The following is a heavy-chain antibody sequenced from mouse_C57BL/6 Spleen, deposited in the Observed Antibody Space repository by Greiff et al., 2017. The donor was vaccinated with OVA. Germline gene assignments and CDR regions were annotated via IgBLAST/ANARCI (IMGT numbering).Heavy chain of an antibody. V-gene: IGHV1-80*01. CDR3: ARLLLRYLDY. J-gene: IGHJ2*01. Sequence: QVQLKESGAELVKPGASVKISCKASGYAFSSYWMNWVKQRPGKGLEWIGQIYPGDGDTNYNGKFKGKATLTADKSSSTAYMQLSRLTSEDSAVYFCARLLLRYLDYWGQGTTLTVSS. CDR2: IYPGDGDT. CDR1: GYAFSSYW. D-gene: IGHD1-1*01.